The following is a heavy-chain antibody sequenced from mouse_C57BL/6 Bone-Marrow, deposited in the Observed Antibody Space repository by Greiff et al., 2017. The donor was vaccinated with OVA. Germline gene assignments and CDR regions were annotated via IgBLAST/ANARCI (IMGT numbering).Heavy chain of an antibody. CDR1: GFTFSDYG. CDR3: ARHGNYEGFAY. Sequence: EVKLMESGGGLVQPGGSLKLSCAASGFTFSDYGMAWVRQAPRKGPEWVAFISNLAYSIYYADTVTGRFPISRENAKNTLYLEMSSLRSEDTAMYYCARHGNYEGFAYWGQGTLVTVSA. J-gene: IGHJ3*01. CDR2: ISNLAYSI. D-gene: IGHD2-1*01. V-gene: IGHV5-15*01.